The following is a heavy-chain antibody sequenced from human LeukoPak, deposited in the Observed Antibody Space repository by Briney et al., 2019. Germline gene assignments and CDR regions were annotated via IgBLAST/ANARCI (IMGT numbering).Heavy chain of an antibody. CDR1: GFTFGSYA. CDR2: ISGSGGST. J-gene: IGHJ4*02. V-gene: IGHV3-23*01. Sequence: GGSLRLSCAASGFTFGSYAMSWVRQAPGKGLEWVSAISGSGGSTYYADSVKGRFTISRDNSKNTLYLQMNSLRAEDTAVYYCVKEGGAYDILTGYYLAYYFDYWGQGTLVTVSS. D-gene: IGHD3-9*01. CDR3: VKEGGAYDILTGYYLAYYFDY.